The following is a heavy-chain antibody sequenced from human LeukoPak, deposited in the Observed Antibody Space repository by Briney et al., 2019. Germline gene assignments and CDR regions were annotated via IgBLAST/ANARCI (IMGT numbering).Heavy chain of an antibody. J-gene: IGHJ5*02. CDR3: AKIFHTDGYYLGEHLFDA. CDR1: GFTFNSYA. Sequence: PGGSLRLSCAASGFTFNSYAMNWVRQAPGKGPEWLSAISGSGGSTTDADSVKGRFTTSRDNSKSTLYLQMNSLRAEDTAIYYCAKIFHTDGYYLGEHLFDAWGQGTLVTVSS. D-gene: IGHD3-22*01. V-gene: IGHV3-23*01. CDR2: ISGSGGST.